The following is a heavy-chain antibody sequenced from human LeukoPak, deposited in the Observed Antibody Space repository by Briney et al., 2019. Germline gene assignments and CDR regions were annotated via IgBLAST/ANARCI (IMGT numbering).Heavy chain of an antibody. Sequence: ASVKGSCKAFGYSFTGYHLHWVRQAPRQGLEWMGWGNPKTGGTNYARKFQGRVTMTRDTYINTVNMELSRLTSDDTAVYYCAREFSSKLEWLAYVTGDDAFDVWGQGTMITV. D-gene: IGHD3-3*01. CDR1: GYSFTGYH. CDR2: GNPKTGGT. V-gene: IGHV1-2*02. CDR3: AREFSSKLEWLAYVTGDDAFDV. J-gene: IGHJ3*01.